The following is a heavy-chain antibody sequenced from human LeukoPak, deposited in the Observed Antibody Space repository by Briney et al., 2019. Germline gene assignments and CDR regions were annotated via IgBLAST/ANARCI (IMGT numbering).Heavy chain of an antibody. CDR1: GFTFSSYA. CDR2: ISGSGGST. Sequence: GGSLRLSCAASGFTFSSYAMSWVRQAPGKGLEWVSAISGSGGSTYYADSVKGRFTISRDNSKNTLYLQMNSLRAEDTAVYYCARVFARSGEISGSYYYYWGQGTLVTVSS. J-gene: IGHJ4*02. CDR3: ARVFARSGEISGSYYYY. D-gene: IGHD1-26*01. V-gene: IGHV3-23*01.